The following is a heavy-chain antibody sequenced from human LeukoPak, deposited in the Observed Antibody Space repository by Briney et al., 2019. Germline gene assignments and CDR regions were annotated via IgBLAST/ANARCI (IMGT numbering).Heavy chain of an antibody. V-gene: IGHV1-2*02. D-gene: IGHD3-10*01. CDR1: GYTFTGYY. Sequence: ASVKVSCKASGYTFTGYYMHWVRQAPGQGLEWMGWINPNSGGTNYAQKSQGRVTMTRDTSISTAYMELSRLRSDDTAVYYCARVPLDVLLWFGEFPFDYWGQGTLVTVSS. CDR2: INPNSGGT. J-gene: IGHJ4*02. CDR3: ARVPLDVLLWFGEFPFDY.